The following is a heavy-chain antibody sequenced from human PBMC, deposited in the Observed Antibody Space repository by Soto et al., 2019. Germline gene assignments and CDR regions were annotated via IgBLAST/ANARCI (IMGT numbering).Heavy chain of an antibody. CDR2: IWYDASNK. J-gene: IGHJ4*02. CDR3: ARDCAGYSSGWYQRGGFDY. CDR1: GFTFSSYG. D-gene: IGHD6-19*01. V-gene: IGHV3-33*01. Sequence: QVQLVESGGGVVQPGRSLRLSCAASGFTFSSYGMHWVRQAAGKGLEWVAVIWYDASNKYYADSVKGRFTISRDNSKNTLYLQMNSLRAEDTAVYYCARDCAGYSSGWYQRGGFDYWGQGTLVTVSS.